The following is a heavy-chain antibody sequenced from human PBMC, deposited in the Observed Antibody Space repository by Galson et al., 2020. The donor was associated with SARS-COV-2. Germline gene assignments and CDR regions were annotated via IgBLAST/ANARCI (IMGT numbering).Heavy chain of an antibody. CDR1: GGSVSSSGKY. V-gene: IGHV4-39*01. D-gene: IGHD3-9*01. CDR3: ARGAYDPLAGHYRDYGMDV. J-gene: IGHJ6*02. Sequence: SETLSLTCTVPGGSVSSSGKYWVWIRQSPGTGLEYIGSIHYSGSTYYNPSLKSRVTTSVDTSKNQVSLKLSSVTAADTAVYYCARGAYDPLAGHYRDYGMDVWGQGTTVTVSS. CDR2: IHYSGST.